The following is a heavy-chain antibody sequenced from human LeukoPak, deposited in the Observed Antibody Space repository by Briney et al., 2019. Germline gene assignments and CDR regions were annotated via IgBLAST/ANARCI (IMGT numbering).Heavy chain of an antibody. Sequence: SETLSLTCAVYGGSFSGYYWSWIRQPPGKGLEWIGEINHSGSTNYNPSLKSRVTISVDTSKNQFSLKLSSVTAADTAVYYCAREGYDYVWGSYHGYWGQGTLVTVS. D-gene: IGHD3-16*02. J-gene: IGHJ4*02. CDR2: INHSGST. V-gene: IGHV4-34*01. CDR3: AREGYDYVWGSYHGY. CDR1: GGSFSGYY.